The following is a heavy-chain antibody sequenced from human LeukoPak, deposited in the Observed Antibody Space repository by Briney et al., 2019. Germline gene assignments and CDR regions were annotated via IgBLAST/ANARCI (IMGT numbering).Heavy chain of an antibody. D-gene: IGHD3-16*01. J-gene: IGHJ4*02. V-gene: IGHV3-7*01. CDR1: GFTFSIYW. Sequence: PGGSLRLSCAASGFTFSIYWMSWVRQAPGKGLEWVANIKPDGSEEYYVDSVKGRFTISRDNVKNSLYLQMNSLRAEDTAVYYCARELNGYGYYFFDYWGPGTLVTVSS. CDR3: ARELNGYGYYFFDY. CDR2: IKPDGSEE.